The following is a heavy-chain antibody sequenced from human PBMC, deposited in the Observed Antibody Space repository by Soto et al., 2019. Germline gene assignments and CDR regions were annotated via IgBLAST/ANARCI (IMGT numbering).Heavy chain of an antibody. CDR3: AREGVVVPAATLYYYYGMDV. CDR2: INPNSGGT. D-gene: IGHD2-2*01. V-gene: IGHV1-2*02. Sequence: ASLKVSCKASGYTFTGYYMHWVRQAPGQGLEWMGWINPNSGGTNYAQKFQGRVTMTRDTSISTAYMELSRLRSDDTAVYYCAREGVVVPAATLYYYYGMDVWGQGTTVTVS. CDR1: GYTFTGYY. J-gene: IGHJ6*02.